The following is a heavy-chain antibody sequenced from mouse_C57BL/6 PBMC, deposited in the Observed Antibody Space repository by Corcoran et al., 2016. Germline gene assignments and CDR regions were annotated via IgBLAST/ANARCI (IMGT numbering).Heavy chain of an antibody. V-gene: IGHV9-3*01. CDR3: ARSDYDDPAWFAY. CDR2: INTYSGVP. D-gene: IGHD2-4*01. CDR1: GYTFTTYG. J-gene: IGHJ3*01. Sequence: QIQLVQSGPELKKPGETVKISCKASGYTFTTYGMSWVKQAPGKGLKWMGWINTYSGVPTYADDFKGRFAFSLETSASTAYLQINNLKNEDTATYFCARSDYDDPAWFAYWGQGTLVTVSA.